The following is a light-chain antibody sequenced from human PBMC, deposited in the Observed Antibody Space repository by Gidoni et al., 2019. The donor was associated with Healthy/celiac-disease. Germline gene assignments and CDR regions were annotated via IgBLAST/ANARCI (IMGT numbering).Light chain of an antibody. J-gene: IGKJ2*01. V-gene: IGKV4-1*01. CDR3: QQYYSTPAGT. CDR2: WAS. Sequence: DIVMTQSPDSPAVSLGERATINCKSSQSVLYSSNNKNYLAWYQQNPGQPPKLLIYWASTRESGVPDRFSGSGSGTDFTLTISSLQAEDVAVYYCQQYYSTPAGTFGQGTKLEIK. CDR1: QSVLYSSNNKNY.